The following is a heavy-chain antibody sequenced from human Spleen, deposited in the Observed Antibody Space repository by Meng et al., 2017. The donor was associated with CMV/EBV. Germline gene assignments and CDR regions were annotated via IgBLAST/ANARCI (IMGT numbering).Heavy chain of an antibody. V-gene: IGHV1-2*02. CDR2: INPHNGVT. D-gene: IGHD3-22*01. Sequence: ASVKVSCKSSGYTFTAHYFHWVRQAPGQGLDWMGWINPHNGVTNYAQKFQGRVTMTRDTSTSTAYMELSRLTSDDTAVYYCARDSSVTRGHFYWYWFDPWGQGTLVTVSS. CDR1: GYTFTAHY. J-gene: IGHJ5*02. CDR3: ARDSSVTRGHFYWYWFDP.